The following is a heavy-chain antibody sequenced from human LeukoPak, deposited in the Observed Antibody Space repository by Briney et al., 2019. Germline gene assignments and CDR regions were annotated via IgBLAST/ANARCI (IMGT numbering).Heavy chain of an antibody. J-gene: IGHJ4*02. CDR2: ITSSSS. Sequence: GGSLRLSCAASGFTLSDYYMSWIRQAPGKGLEWVSYITSSSSYYADSVKGRFTISRDNAKNSLYLQMNSLRAEDTAVYYCAKSRGYSSSWYGVDYWGQGTLVTVSS. D-gene: IGHD6-13*01. CDR1: GFTLSDYY. V-gene: IGHV3-11*06. CDR3: AKSRGYSSSWYGVDY.